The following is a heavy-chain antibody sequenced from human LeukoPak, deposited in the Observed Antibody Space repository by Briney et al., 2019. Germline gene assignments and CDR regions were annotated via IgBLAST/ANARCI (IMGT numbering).Heavy chain of an antibody. Sequence: ASVKVSCKASGYTFTGYYMHWVRQAPGQGLEWMGRINPNSGGTNYAQKFQGRVTMTRDTSISTAYMELSRLRSDDTAVYYCARVDSGYDLYYYCGMDVWGQGTTVTVSS. J-gene: IGHJ6*02. V-gene: IGHV1-2*06. CDR1: GYTFTGYY. CDR2: INPNSGGT. CDR3: ARVDSGYDLYYYCGMDV. D-gene: IGHD5-12*01.